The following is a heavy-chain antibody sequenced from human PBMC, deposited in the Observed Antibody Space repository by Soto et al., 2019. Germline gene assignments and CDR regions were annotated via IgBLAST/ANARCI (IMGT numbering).Heavy chain of an antibody. D-gene: IGHD2-15*01. J-gene: IGHJ5*02. CDR1: GYTFTSYA. CDR2: INAYNGNT. V-gene: IGHV1-3*01. CDR3: ARETRYCSGGSCSRWFDP. Sequence: ASVKVSCKASGYTFTSYAMHWVRQAPGQRLEWMGWINAYNGNTKYAQKLQGRVTMTTDTSTSTAYMELRSLRSDDTAVYYCARETRYCSGGSCSRWFDPWGQGTLVTVSS.